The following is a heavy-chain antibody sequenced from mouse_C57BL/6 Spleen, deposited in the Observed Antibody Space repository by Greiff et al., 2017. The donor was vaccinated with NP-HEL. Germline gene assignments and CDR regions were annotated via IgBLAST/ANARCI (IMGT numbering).Heavy chain of an antibody. D-gene: IGHD2-1*01. CDR3: ARALYGTLFDY. V-gene: IGHV1-52*01. J-gene: IGHJ2*01. CDR2: IDPSDSET. CDR1: GYTFTSYW. Sequence: QVHVKQSGAELVRPGSSVKLSCKASGYTFTSYWMHWVKQRPIQGLEWIGNIDPSDSETHYNQKFKDKATLTVDKSSSTAYMQLSSLTSEDSAVYYCARALYGTLFDYWGQGTTLTVSS.